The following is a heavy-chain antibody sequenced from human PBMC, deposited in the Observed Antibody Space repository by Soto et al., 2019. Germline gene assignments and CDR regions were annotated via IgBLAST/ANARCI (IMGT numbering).Heavy chain of an antibody. D-gene: IGHD2-2*01. V-gene: IGHV3-23*01. Sequence: EVQLFQSGGGLVQPGGSLRLSCAASGFTFTNYAMNWVRQAPGQGLEWVSCIVGSGSRLYYADSVQGRFDISRDNPRNKVYLQMNSLRDQDTAGYYCAKVAHCSSASCYLPADVWGQGTTVTVSS. CDR2: IVGSGSRL. CDR3: AKVAHCSSASCYLPADV. J-gene: IGHJ6*02. CDR1: GFTFTNYA.